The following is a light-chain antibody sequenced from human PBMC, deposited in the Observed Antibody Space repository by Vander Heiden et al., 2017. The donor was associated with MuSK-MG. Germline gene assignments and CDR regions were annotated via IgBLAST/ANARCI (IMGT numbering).Light chain of an antibody. V-gene: IGKV3-11*01. Sequence: EIVLTQSPATLSLSPGERATLSCRASQSVSSYLAWYQQKPGQAPRLLIYDASNRATGIPARFSGSGSGTYFTLTISIRDPEDFAVYYCQQRSNWPITFGQGTRLEIK. CDR2: DAS. J-gene: IGKJ5*01. CDR3: QQRSNWPIT. CDR1: QSVSSY.